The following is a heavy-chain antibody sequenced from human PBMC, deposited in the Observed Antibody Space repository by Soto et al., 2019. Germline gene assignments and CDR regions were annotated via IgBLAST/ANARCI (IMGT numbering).Heavy chain of an antibody. J-gene: IGHJ4*02. V-gene: IGHV3-15*01. D-gene: IGHD3-22*01. CDR2: IKSKTDGGTT. Sequence: PGGSLRLSCAASGFTFSNAWMSWVRQAPGKGLEWVGRIKSKTDGGTTDYAAPVKGRFTISRDDSKNTLYLQMNSLKTEDTAVYYCCSGDYYDSSGYYYACYWGQGTLVTVSS. CDR1: GFTFSNAW. CDR3: CSGDYYDSSGYYYACY.